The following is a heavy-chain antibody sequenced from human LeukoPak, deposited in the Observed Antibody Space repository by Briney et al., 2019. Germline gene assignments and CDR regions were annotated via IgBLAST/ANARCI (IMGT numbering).Heavy chain of an antibody. CDR1: GFTFSNAW. CDR3: TTGDSSGWYPGY. Sequence: PVGSLRLSCAASGFTFSNAWMSWVRPAPGKGLEWVGRIKSKTEGGTTDYAAPVKGRFTISRDESKNTLYLQMNSLKTEYTAVYYCTTGDSSGWYPGYWGQGTLDSVSS. V-gene: IGHV3-15*01. D-gene: IGHD6-19*01. CDR2: IKSKTEGGTT. J-gene: IGHJ4*02.